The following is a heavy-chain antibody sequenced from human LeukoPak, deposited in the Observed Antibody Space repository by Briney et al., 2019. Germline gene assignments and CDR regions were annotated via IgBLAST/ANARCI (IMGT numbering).Heavy chain of an antibody. CDR1: GYSLTTYY. Sequence: ASVKVSCKASGYSLTTYYMHWVRQAPGQGLEWMGTINPSGGSSNYAQKFQGRVTMTRDTSTNTVYMELSSLRSEDTAVYYCARDGDILTGYYPFDYWGQGTLVTVSS. V-gene: IGHV1-46*01. CDR3: ARDGDILTGYYPFDY. D-gene: IGHD3-9*01. J-gene: IGHJ4*02. CDR2: INPSGGSS.